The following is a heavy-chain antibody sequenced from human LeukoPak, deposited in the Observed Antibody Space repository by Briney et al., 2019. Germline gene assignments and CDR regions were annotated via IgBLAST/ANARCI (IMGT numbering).Heavy chain of an antibody. D-gene: IGHD2-15*01. Sequence: AETLSLTCAASGGSFSGYYWSWIRQPPGKGLEWLGEINHSGSTNYNPSLKSRVTISVDTSKNQFSLKLSSVTAADTAVYYCASWPRYCSGGSCYGLSRFDPWGQGTLVTVSS. J-gene: IGHJ5*02. CDR2: INHSGST. CDR1: GGSFSGYY. CDR3: ASWPRYCSGGSCYGLSRFDP. V-gene: IGHV4-34*01.